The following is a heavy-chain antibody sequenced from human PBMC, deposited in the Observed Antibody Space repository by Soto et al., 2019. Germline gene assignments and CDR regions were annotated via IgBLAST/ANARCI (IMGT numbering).Heavy chain of an antibody. J-gene: IGHJ6*02. CDR3: ARFLNKVAARTKGGMDV. V-gene: IGHV4-31*03. D-gene: IGHD6-6*01. Sequence: PSETLSLTCTVSGGSISSGGYYWSWIRPHPGKGLEWIGYIYYSGSTYYNPSLKSRVTISVDTSKNQFSLKLSSVTAADTAVYYCARFLNKVAARTKGGMDVWGQGTTVTVSS. CDR1: GGSISSGGYY. CDR2: IYYSGST.